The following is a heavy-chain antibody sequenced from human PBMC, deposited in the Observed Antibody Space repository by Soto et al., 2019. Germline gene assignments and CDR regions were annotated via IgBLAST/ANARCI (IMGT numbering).Heavy chain of an antibody. D-gene: IGHD3-22*01. V-gene: IGHV4-59*01. CDR2: IYYSGST. Sequence: SETLSLTGTVSGGSISSYYWSWIRQPPGKGLEWIGYIYYSGSTNYNPSLKSRVTISVDTSKNQFSLKLSSVTAADTAVYYCARDPGDSSGYPERYFDYWGQGTLVTVCS. CDR3: ARDPGDSSGYPERYFDY. CDR1: GGSISSYY. J-gene: IGHJ4*02.